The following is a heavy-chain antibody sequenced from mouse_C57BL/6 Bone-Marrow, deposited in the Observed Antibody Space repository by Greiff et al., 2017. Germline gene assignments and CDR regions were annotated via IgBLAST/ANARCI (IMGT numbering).Heavy chain of an antibody. CDR2: IYPRSGNT. J-gene: IGHJ4*01. CDR3: ARSEIYYGNYVHYYYAMDY. D-gene: IGHD2-1*01. V-gene: IGHV1-81*01. Sequence: QVQLQQSGAELARPGASVKLSCKDSGYTFTSYGISWVKQRTGQGLEWIGEIYPRSGNTYYNEKLKGKATLTADKSSSTAYMELRSLTSEDSAVYFCARSEIYYGNYVHYYYAMDYWGQGTSVTVSS. CDR1: GYTFTSYG.